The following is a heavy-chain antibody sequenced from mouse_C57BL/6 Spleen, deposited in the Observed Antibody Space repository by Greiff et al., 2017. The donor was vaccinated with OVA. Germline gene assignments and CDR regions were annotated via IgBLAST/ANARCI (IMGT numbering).Heavy chain of an antibody. V-gene: IGHV5-4*01. Sequence: EVQVVESGGGLVKPGGSLKLSCAASGFTFSSYAMSWVRQTPEKRLEWVATISDGGSYTYYPDNVKGRFTISRDNAKNNLYLQMSHLKSEDTAMYYCARDRLTGNWYFDVWGTGTTVTVSS. CDR1: GFTFSSYA. J-gene: IGHJ1*03. CDR3: ARDRLTGNWYFDV. CDR2: ISDGGSYT. D-gene: IGHD4-1*01.